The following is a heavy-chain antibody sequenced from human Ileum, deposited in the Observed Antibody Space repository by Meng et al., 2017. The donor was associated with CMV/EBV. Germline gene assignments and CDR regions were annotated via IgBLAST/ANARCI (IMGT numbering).Heavy chain of an antibody. CDR2: ISGTSGRT. CDR1: GFTFSGYA. Sequence: GESLKISCTASGFTFSGYAMYWVRQAPGKGLEWVSGISGTSGRTYYADSLEGRFTISRDNSKSTPYLQMNSLRAEDTAMYHCAKGVGGSTRPFDFWGQGTMVTVSS. J-gene: IGHJ3*01. D-gene: IGHD5/OR15-5a*01. CDR3: AKGVGGSTRPFDF. V-gene: IGHV3-23*01.